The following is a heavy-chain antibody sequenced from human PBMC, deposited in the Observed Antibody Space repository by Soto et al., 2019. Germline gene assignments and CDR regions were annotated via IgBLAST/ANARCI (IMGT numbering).Heavy chain of an antibody. Sequence: ASVKVSCKASGYTFTSYYMHWVRQAPGQGLEWMGIINPSGGSTSYAQKFQGRVTMTRDTSTSTVYMELSSLRSEDTAVYYCAREGIVVVPAAMEGLNDFDYWGQGTLVTVS. CDR3: AREGIVVVPAAMEGLNDFDY. D-gene: IGHD2-2*01. CDR1: GYTFTSYY. J-gene: IGHJ4*02. CDR2: INPSGGST. V-gene: IGHV1-46*01.